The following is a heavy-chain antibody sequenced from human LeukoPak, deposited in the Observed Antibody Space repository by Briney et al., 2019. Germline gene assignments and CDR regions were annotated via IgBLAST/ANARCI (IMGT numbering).Heavy chain of an antibody. D-gene: IGHD2-15*01. CDR1: GYTFTGYY. CDR2: INSNSGGT. V-gene: IGHV1-2*02. Sequence: ASVKVSCKASGYTFTGYYMHWVRQAPGQGLEWMGWINSNSGGTNYAQKLQGRVTMTRDTSISTAYMELSRLRSDDTAVYYCANIRGYCSGGSCSDYWGQGTLVTVSS. J-gene: IGHJ4*02. CDR3: ANIRGYCSGGSCSDY.